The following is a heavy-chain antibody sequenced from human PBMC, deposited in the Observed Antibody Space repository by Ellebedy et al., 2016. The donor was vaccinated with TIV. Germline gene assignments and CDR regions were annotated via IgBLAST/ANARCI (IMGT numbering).Heavy chain of an antibody. CDR2: ISGSGGST. CDR3: AKEEAVAYYYYYYYGMDV. CDR1: GFTFSSYG. Sequence: GGSLRLSXAASGFTFSSYGMHWVRQAPGKGLEWVSAISGSGGSTYYADSVKGRFTISRDNSKNTLYLQMNSLRAEDTAVYYCAKEEAVAYYYYYYYGMDVWGQGTTVTVSS. D-gene: IGHD6-19*01. V-gene: IGHV3-23*01. J-gene: IGHJ6*02.